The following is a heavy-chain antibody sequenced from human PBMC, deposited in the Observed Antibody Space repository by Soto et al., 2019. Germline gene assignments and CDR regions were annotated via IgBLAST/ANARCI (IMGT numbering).Heavy chain of an antibody. CDR1: GYTFNAYY. CDR3: ARGVGAGCTVRFAFNI. J-gene: IGHJ3*02. V-gene: IGHV1-2*02. CDR2: INPNRGGT. Sequence: VQVVQSGAEVKKPGASVKVSCKASGYTFNAYYMHWVRQAPGQGLDRMGWINPNRGGTKYAQKFQGRVTMTRDTSISTAYMELSSLTSDDTAIYYCARGVGAGCTVRFAFNICGQETMITVSS. D-gene: IGHD1-26*01.